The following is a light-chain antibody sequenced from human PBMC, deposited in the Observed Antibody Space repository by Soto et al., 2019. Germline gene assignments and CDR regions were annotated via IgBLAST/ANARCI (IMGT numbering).Light chain of an antibody. CDR2: EVT. Sequence: QSVLTEPPSASGSPGQSVTISCTGNSSDVGGYNYISWYQQHPGKAPKLLIYEVTKLPSGVPDRFSGSKSGNTASLTVSGLQAEDEADYYCSSYAGSDNYVFGTGTKVTVL. V-gene: IGLV2-8*01. J-gene: IGLJ1*01. CDR3: SSYAGSDNYV. CDR1: SSDVGGYNY.